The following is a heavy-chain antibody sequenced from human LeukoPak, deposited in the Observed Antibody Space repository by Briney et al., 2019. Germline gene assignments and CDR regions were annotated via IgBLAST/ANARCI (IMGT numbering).Heavy chain of an antibody. CDR3: ARDCGSTGCDY. CDR1: GFTFSDYY. V-gene: IGHV3-74*01. J-gene: IGHJ4*02. D-gene: IGHD2-2*01. Sequence: GGSLRLSCAASGFTFSDYYMSWIRQAPGKGLVWVSRISNDGSTTTYADSVGGRFTISRDNAKNTLYLQMNSLRAEDTAVYYCARDCGSTGCDYWGQGTLVTVSS. CDR2: ISNDGSTT.